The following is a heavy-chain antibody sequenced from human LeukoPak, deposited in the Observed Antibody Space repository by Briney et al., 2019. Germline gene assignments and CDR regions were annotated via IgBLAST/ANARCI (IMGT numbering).Heavy chain of an antibody. CDR3: ARDRYTAMATYYFDY. Sequence: ASVKVSCKASGYTFTSYYMHWVRQAPGQGLEWMGIINPSGGSTSYAQKFQGRVTMTRDTSTSTVYMELSSLRSEDTAVYYCARDRYTAMATYYFDYWGQGILVTVSS. CDR2: INPSGGST. D-gene: IGHD5-18*01. J-gene: IGHJ4*02. V-gene: IGHV1-46*01. CDR1: GYTFTSYY.